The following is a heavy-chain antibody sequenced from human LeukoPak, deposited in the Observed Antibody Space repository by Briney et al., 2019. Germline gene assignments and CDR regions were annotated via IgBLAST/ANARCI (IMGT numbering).Heavy chain of an antibody. CDR2: MNIDSGAT. J-gene: IGHJ4*02. CDR3: ARDSKVTGTSFDS. D-gene: IGHD6-19*01. V-gene: IGHV1-2*02. CDR1: GHMFTDYY. Sequence: ASVKVSCKATGHMFTDYYIHWVRQAPGQGLEWMGWMNIDSGATKYAQKFQGRVTMTRDTSIGTAFMDLTRLRSDDAAVYYCARDSKVTGTSFDSWGQGTLVTVSS.